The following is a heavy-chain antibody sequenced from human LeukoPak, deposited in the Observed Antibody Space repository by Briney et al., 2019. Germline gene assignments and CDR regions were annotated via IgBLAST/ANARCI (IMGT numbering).Heavy chain of an antibody. V-gene: IGHV4-61*02. CDR3: AGGNYDFWSGYFDY. CDR1: GGSVSSGSYY. D-gene: IGHD3-3*01. J-gene: IGHJ4*02. CDR2: IYPSGST. Sequence: SETLSLTCTVSGGSVSSGSYYWSWIRQPAGKGLEWIGRIYPSGSTNYNPSLKSRVTISVDTSKNQFSLKLSSVTAADTAEYYCAGGNYDFWSGYFDYWGQGTLVTVSS.